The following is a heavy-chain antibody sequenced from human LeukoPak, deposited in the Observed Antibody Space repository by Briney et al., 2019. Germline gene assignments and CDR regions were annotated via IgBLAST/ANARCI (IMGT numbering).Heavy chain of an antibody. Sequence: GGSLRLSCAASGFTFNTYWMSWVRQAPGKGLEWVANIKEDGSEKYYVDSMKGRFTISRDNAKNSLYLQMNSLRAEDTAVYYCAKGAIAAADWFDPWGQGTLVTVSS. CDR3: AKGAIAAADWFDP. V-gene: IGHV3-7*01. CDR2: IKEDGSEK. CDR1: GFTFNTYW. D-gene: IGHD6-13*01. J-gene: IGHJ5*02.